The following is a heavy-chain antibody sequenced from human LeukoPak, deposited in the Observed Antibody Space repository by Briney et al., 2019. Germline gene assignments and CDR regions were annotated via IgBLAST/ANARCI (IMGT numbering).Heavy chain of an antibody. Sequence: PVASVKVSCKASGGTFSSYAISWVRQAPGQGLEWMGGIIPIFGTANYAQKFQGRVTITADKSTSTAYMELSSLRSEDTAVYYCASGTTDIVVVPATLRNYYFDYWGQGTLVTVSS. D-gene: IGHD2-2*01. CDR1: GGTFSSYA. V-gene: IGHV1-69*06. CDR2: IIPIFGTA. CDR3: ASGTTDIVVVPATLRNYYFDY. J-gene: IGHJ4*02.